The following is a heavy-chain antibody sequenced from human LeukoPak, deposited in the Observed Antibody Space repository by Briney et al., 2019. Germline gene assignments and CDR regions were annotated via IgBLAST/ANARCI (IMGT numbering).Heavy chain of an antibody. CDR2: ISAYNGNT. V-gene: IGHV1-18*01. J-gene: IGHJ6*03. CDR3: AREQQLDYYYYYMDV. CDR1: GYTFTSYG. Sequence: GASVKVSCKASGYTFTSYGISWVRQAPGQGLEWMGWISAYNGNTNYAQKLQGRVTMTTDTSTSTAYMELRSLRSDDTAVYYCAREQQLDYYYYYMDVWGKGTTVTVSS. D-gene: IGHD6-13*01.